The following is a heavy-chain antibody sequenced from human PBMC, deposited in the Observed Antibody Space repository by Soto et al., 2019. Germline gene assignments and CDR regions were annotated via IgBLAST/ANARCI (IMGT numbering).Heavy chain of an antibody. CDR2: SSVGSGNT. Sequence: SVKVSCKASGSTLTSSAAQWVRQARGQRLEWIGCSSVGSGNTNYAQKFQERVTITRDMSTSTAYTELSSLRSEAPAVYYCAAARETYRNSFAYWGQGTLVTVSS. V-gene: IGHV1-58*01. D-gene: IGHD1-26*01. CDR3: AAARETYRNSFAY. CDR1: GSTLTSSA. J-gene: IGHJ4*02.